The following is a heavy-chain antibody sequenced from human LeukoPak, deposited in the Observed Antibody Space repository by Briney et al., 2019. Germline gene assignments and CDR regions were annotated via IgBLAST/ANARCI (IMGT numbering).Heavy chain of an antibody. D-gene: IGHD6-13*01. CDR2: INPNSGGT. Sequence: ASVKVSCKASGGTFSSYGINWVRQAPGQGLEWMGWINPNSGGTNYAQKFQGWVTMTRDTSISTAYMELSRLRSDDTAVYYCARDHAAAFDYWGQGTLVTVSS. V-gene: IGHV1-2*04. J-gene: IGHJ4*02. CDR3: ARDHAAAFDY. CDR1: GGTFSSYG.